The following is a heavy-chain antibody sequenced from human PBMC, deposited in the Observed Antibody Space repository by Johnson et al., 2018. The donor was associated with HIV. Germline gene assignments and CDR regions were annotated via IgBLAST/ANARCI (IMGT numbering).Heavy chain of an antibody. Sequence: QVQLVESGGGVVQPGGSLRLSCAASGFTFSSYGMHWVRQAPGKGLEWVAFIRYDGSYKYYADSVKGRFTISRDNSKNTLYLQMNSLRAEDTAIYYCAKDQGFVYGGNSDAFDIWGQGTMVTVSS. CDR1: GFTFSSYG. D-gene: IGHD4-23*01. V-gene: IGHV3-30*02. J-gene: IGHJ3*02. CDR2: IRYDGSYK. CDR3: AKDQGFVYGGNSDAFDI.